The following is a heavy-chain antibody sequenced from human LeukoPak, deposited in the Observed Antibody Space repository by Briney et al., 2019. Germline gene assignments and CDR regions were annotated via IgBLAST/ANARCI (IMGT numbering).Heavy chain of an antibody. CDR2: INQDRSEK. CDR1: GFTFSSYW. Sequence: GSLRLSCAASGFTFSSYWMSWVRQAPGKGLEWVANINQDRSEKYYVDSVKGRFTISRDNAKNSLYLQMSSLSAEVTAVYYCARDRADPTIYWGQGTLVTVSS. V-gene: IGHV3-7*01. J-gene: IGHJ4*02. CDR3: ARDRADPTIY. D-gene: IGHD3-10*01.